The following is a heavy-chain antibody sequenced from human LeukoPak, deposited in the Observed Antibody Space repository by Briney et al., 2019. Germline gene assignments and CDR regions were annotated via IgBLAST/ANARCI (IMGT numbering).Heavy chain of an antibody. CDR1: GGTFSSYA. CDR3: AVAYDGAEGYFDL. CDR2: IIPIFGTA. Sequence: SVKVSCKASGGTFSSYAISWVRQAPGQGLEWMGGIIPIFGTANYAQKFQGRLTISADTSTTTAYMELTSLRPEDTAVYYCAVAYDGAEGYFDLWGRGTLVTVSS. D-gene: IGHD3-22*01. V-gene: IGHV1-69*06. J-gene: IGHJ2*01.